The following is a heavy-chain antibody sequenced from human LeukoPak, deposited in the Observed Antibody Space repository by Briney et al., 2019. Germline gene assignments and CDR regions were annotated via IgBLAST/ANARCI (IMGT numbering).Heavy chain of an antibody. Sequence: PSETLSLTCAVYGGSFSGYYWSWIRQPPGKGLEYIGRVYSSGSTDSNPSLRSRLTMSVDTSKNQLSLKLTSVTAADTAVYYCARLGRFGALLPYYYYMDVWGKGTTVTVSS. CDR3: ARLGRFGALLPYYYYMDV. CDR1: GGSFSGYY. V-gene: IGHV4-59*10. D-gene: IGHD3-10*01. CDR2: VYSSGST. J-gene: IGHJ6*03.